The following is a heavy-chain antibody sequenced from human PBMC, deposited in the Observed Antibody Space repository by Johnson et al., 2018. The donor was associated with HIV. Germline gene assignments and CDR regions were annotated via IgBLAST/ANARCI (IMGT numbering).Heavy chain of an antibody. D-gene: IGHD6-25*01. CDR2: MSGNGGDT. CDR1: GFTFRNYA. Sequence: VQLVESGGGLLQPGGSLRLSCAASGFTFRNYAMSWVRQAPGRGLEWVSGMSGNGGDTYYADSVKGRFTISRDNSKNTLYLQMKSLRAEDTAVYYCAREGDRSGMVFLDAFDIWGQGTMVTVSS. V-gene: IGHV3-23*04. CDR3: AREGDRSGMVFLDAFDI. J-gene: IGHJ3*02.